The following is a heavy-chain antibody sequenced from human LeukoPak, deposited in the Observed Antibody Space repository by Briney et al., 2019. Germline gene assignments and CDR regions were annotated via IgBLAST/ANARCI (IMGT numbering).Heavy chain of an antibody. V-gene: IGHV1-2*02. D-gene: IGHD3-9*01. J-gene: IGHJ6*03. Sequence: GSVTVSCKASGYTFTGYYMHWVRQAPGQGLEGMGWINPNSGGTNYAQRFQGRVTMTRDTSISTAYMELSRLRSDDTAVYYCARAVSDWRRGYYYYYMDVWGKGTTVTVSS. CDR1: GYTFTGYY. CDR3: ARAVSDWRRGYYYYYMDV. CDR2: INPNSGGT.